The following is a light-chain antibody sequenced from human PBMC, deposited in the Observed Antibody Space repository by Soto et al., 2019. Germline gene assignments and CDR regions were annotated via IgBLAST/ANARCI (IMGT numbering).Light chain of an antibody. Sequence: SVLTQPPSVSGAPGQRVTISCTGSSSNIGANYDVHWYQHLPGTAPKLLIYTNTNRPSGVPDRFSGSKSGTSASLAITGLQAEDEADYYCQSYDSSLSGYVVGTGTKVTV. J-gene: IGLJ1*01. CDR1: SSNIGANYD. CDR2: TNT. V-gene: IGLV1-40*01. CDR3: QSYDSSLSGYV.